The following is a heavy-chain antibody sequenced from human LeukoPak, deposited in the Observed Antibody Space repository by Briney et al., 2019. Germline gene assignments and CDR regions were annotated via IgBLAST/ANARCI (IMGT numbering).Heavy chain of an antibody. CDR2: ISSSSSYI. CDR3: ARVLHYYYDSSGYNPWVIRPFDI. J-gene: IGHJ3*02. D-gene: IGHD3-22*01. CDR1: GFTFSSYS. Sequence: GGSLRLSCAASGFTFSSYSMNWVRQAPGKGLEWVSSISSSSSYIYYADSVKGRFTISIDNAKNSLYLQMNSLRSEDTAVYYCARVLHYYYDSSGYNPWVIRPFDIWGQGTMVTVSS. V-gene: IGHV3-21*01.